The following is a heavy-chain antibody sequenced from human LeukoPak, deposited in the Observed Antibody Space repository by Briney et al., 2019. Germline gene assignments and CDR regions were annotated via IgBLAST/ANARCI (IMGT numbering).Heavy chain of an antibody. CDR1: GFTFSSYP. Sequence: GGSLRLSCAASGFTFSSYPMSWVRQAPGKGLEWVSVISGSGGSTYYADSVKGRFTISRDNSKNTLYLQMNRLRAEDTAVYYCAKGNVVIVPACFDYWGQGTLVTVSS. V-gene: IGHV3-23*01. CDR2: ISGSGGST. CDR3: AKGNVVIVPACFDY. J-gene: IGHJ4*02. D-gene: IGHD2-2*01.